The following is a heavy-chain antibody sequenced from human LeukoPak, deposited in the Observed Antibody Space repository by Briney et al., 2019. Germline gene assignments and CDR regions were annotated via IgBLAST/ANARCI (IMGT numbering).Heavy chain of an antibody. CDR1: GGSISSGGYY. Sequence: SETLSLTCTVSGGSISSGGYYWSWIRQHPGKGLEWIGYIYYSGSTYYNPSLKSRVTISVDTSKSQFSLKLSSVTAADTAVYYCARVRSAQLYNWFDPWGQGTLVTVSS. J-gene: IGHJ5*02. CDR3: ARVRSAQLYNWFDP. D-gene: IGHD3-3*01. CDR2: IYYSGST. V-gene: IGHV4-31*03.